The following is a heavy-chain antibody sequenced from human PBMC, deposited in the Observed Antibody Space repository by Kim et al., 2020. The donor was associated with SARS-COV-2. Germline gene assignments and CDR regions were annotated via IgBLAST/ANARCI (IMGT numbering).Heavy chain of an antibody. V-gene: IGHV3-23*03. J-gene: IGHJ1*01. D-gene: IGHD6-6*01. CDR3: AKDRRGLVEYFQH. Sequence: YAGSVKGRFTISGDDSKNTRYLQRNSLRAEDTAVYYWAKDRRGLVEYFQHWGQGTLVTASS.